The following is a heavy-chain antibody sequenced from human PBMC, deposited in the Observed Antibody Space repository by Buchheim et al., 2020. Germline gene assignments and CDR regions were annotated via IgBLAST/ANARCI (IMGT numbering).Heavy chain of an antibody. CDR1: GGSISSCGYY. V-gene: IGHV4-31*03. J-gene: IGHJ6*02. Sequence: QVQLQESGPGLVKPSQTLSLTCTVSGGSISSCGYYWSWIRQHPGKGLEWIGYIYYSGSTYYNPSLKSRVTISVDTSKNQFSLKLSSVTAADTAVYCCARDTPGDYDFWSGYYTVGMDVWGQGTT. CDR2: IYYSGST. D-gene: IGHD3-3*01. CDR3: ARDTPGDYDFWSGYYTVGMDV.